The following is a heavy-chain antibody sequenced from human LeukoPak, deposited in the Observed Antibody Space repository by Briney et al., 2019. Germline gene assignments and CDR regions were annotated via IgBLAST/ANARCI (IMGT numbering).Heavy chain of an antibody. V-gene: IGHV3-21*05. CDR1: GFIYSNYG. D-gene: IGHD3-22*01. CDR2: ISGGGSYI. Sequence: GGSLRLSCAASGFIYSNYGMNWVRQAPGKGLEWVSYISGGGSYIDYADSVKGRFTISRDSAKNSLYLQMNSLRAEDTAVYYCARGHSSGYYPKYWGQGTLVTVSS. CDR3: ARGHSSGYYPKY. J-gene: IGHJ4*02.